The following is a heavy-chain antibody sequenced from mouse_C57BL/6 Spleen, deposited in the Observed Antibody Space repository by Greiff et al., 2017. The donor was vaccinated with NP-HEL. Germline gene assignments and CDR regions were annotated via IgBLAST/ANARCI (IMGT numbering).Heavy chain of an antibody. Sequence: VQLQQSGPELVKPGASVKISCKASGYSFTGYYMNWVKQSPEKSLEWIGEINPSTGGTTYNQKFKAKATLTVDKSASTAYMQLKSLTSEDSAVYYCARRGGRDAMDYWGQGTSVTVSS. D-gene: IGHD1-1*02. J-gene: IGHJ4*01. CDR2: INPSTGGT. CDR1: GYSFTGYY. CDR3: ARRGGRDAMDY. V-gene: IGHV1-42*01.